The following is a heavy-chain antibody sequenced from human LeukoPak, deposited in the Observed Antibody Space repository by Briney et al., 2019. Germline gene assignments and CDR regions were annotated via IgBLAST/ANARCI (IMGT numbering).Heavy chain of an antibody. Sequence: PSQTLSLTCTVSGGSISSYYWSWIRQPPGKGLEWIGYIYYSGSTNYNPSLKSRVTISVDTSKNQFSLKLSSVTAADTAVYYCARVADYGTTNWFDPWGQGTLVTVSS. D-gene: IGHD4-17*01. CDR3: ARVADYGTTNWFDP. CDR1: GGSISSYY. J-gene: IGHJ5*02. V-gene: IGHV4-59*01. CDR2: IYYSGST.